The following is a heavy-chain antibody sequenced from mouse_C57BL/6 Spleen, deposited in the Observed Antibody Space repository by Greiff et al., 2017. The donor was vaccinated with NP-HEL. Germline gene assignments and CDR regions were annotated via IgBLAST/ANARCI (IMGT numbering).Heavy chain of an antibody. CDR1: GFTFTDYY. CDR3: ARYNGDYDYYAMDY. D-gene: IGHD2-4*01. Sequence: EVKLVESGGGLVQPGGSLSLSCAASGFTFTDYYMSWVRQPPGKALEWLGFIRNKANGYTTEYSASVKGRFTISRDNSQSILYLQMNALRAEDSATYYCARYNGDYDYYAMDYWGQGTSVTVSS. V-gene: IGHV7-3*01. CDR2: IRNKANGYTT. J-gene: IGHJ4*01.